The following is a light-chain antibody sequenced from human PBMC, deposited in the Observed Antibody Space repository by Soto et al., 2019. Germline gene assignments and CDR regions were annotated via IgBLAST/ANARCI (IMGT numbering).Light chain of an antibody. Sequence: EIVLTQSPGTLSLSPGERATLSCRASQSVSSSYLAWCQQKPGQAPRLLIYGASSRATGIPDRFSGSGSGIDFTLTISRLEPEDFAVYYCQQYGSSPWTFGQGTKVEIK. CDR3: QQYGSSPWT. J-gene: IGKJ1*01. V-gene: IGKV3-20*01. CDR1: QSVSSSY. CDR2: GAS.